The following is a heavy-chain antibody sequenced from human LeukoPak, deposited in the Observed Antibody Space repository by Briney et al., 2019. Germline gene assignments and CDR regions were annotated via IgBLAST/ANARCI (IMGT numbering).Heavy chain of an antibody. CDR2: IYYSGST. CDR1: GGSISTNY. V-gene: IGHV4-59*13. J-gene: IGHJ4*02. D-gene: IGHD6-13*01. CDR3: ARYSSSTWLGFDY. Sequence: PSETLSLTCTVSGGSISTNYWSWIRQPPGKGLEWIGYIYYSGSTNYNPSLKIRVTISMDTSKSQFSLKLSSVTAADTAIYYCARYSSSTWLGFDYWGQGTLVTVSS.